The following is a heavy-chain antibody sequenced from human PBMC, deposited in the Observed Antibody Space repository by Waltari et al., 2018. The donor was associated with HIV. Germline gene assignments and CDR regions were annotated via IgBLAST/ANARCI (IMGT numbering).Heavy chain of an antibody. Sequence: QVQLVQSAAEVKKPGASVKVSCKASGYTLTGYYMYWVRQAPGQGLQWMGWINPKTGGTQYAQEFQGRVTMTRDTSISTAYMDLSRLRSDDTAVYYCARVRMGDYYYSYGMDVWGQGTTVTVSS. J-gene: IGHJ6*02. V-gene: IGHV1-2*02. CDR1: GYTLTGYY. CDR3: ARVRMGDYYYSYGMDV. D-gene: IGHD3-16*01. CDR2: INPKTGGT.